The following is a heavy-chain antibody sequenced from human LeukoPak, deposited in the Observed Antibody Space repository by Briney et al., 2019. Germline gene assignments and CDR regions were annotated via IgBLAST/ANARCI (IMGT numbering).Heavy chain of an antibody. J-gene: IGHJ5*02. CDR2: ISGSGGST. V-gene: IGHV3-23*01. CDR3: AKDAEGTMIVVANPNWFDP. Sequence: GGSLRHSCAASGFTFSSYAMSWVRQAPGKGLEWASAISGSGGSTYYADSVKGRFTISRDNSKNTLYLQMNSLRAEHTAVYYCAKDAEGTMIVVANPNWFDPWGQGTLVTVSS. CDR1: GFTFSSYA. D-gene: IGHD3-22*01.